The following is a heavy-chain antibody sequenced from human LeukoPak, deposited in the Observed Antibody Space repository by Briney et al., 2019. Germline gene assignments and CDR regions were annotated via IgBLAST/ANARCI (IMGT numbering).Heavy chain of an antibody. Sequence: ASVTVSCKASGYTFTSYGISWVRQAPGQGLEWMGWISAYNGNTNYAQKLQGRVTMTADTSTSTAYMELRSLRSDDTAVYYCARLSGSYYVSEPPDYWGQGTLVTVSS. CDR3: ARLSGSYYVSEPPDY. CDR1: GYTFTSYG. V-gene: IGHV1-18*01. CDR2: ISAYNGNT. D-gene: IGHD1-26*01. J-gene: IGHJ4*02.